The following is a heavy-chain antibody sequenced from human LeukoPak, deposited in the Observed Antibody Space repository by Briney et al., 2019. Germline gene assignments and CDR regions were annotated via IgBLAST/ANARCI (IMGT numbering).Heavy chain of an antibody. CDR2: IYYSGST. Sequence: PSETLTLTCTVSGGSISSYYWSWIRQPPGKGLEWIGYIYYSGSTNYNPSLKSRVTISVDTSMNQFSLKLNSVTAADTAVYYCARLRGSTSFNWFDPWGQGTLVTVSS. V-gene: IGHV4-59*08. CDR1: GGSISSYY. D-gene: IGHD2-2*01. CDR3: ARLRGSTSFNWFDP. J-gene: IGHJ5*02.